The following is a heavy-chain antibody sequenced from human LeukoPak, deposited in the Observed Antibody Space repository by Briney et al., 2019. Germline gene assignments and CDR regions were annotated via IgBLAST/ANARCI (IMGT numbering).Heavy chain of an antibody. CDR3: ARDSPPGYYYGMDV. Sequence: PGGSLRPSCAASGFTFSSYSMNWVRQAPGKGLEWVSSISSSSSYIYYADSVKGRFTISRDNAKNSLYLQMNSLRAEDTAVYYCARDSPPGYYYGMDVWGQGTTVTVSS. D-gene: IGHD7-27*01. J-gene: IGHJ6*02. CDR2: ISSSSSYI. V-gene: IGHV3-21*04. CDR1: GFTFSSYS.